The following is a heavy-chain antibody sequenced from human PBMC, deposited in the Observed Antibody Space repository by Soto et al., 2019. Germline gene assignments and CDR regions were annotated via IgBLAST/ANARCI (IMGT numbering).Heavy chain of an antibody. CDR2: ISYDGSNK. Sequence: GGSLRLSCAASGFTFSSYAMHWVRQAPGKGLEWVAVISYDGSNKYYADSVKGRFTISRDNSKNTLYLQMNSLRAEDTAVYYCARDIGWSAVTRRSSVWGQGTTVTVSS. V-gene: IGHV3-30-3*01. CDR3: ARDIGWSAVTRRSSV. D-gene: IGHD4-17*01. CDR1: GFTFSSYA. J-gene: IGHJ6*02.